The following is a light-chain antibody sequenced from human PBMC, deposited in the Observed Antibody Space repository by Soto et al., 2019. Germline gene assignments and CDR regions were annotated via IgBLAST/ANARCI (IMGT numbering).Light chain of an antibody. Sequence: DIQMTQSPSSLSASVGDRVTITCLASQSISSYLHWYQQKSGRAPRLLIYAASSLQSGVPSRFSGSGSGTDFTLPITSLQPEDFATYHCQQSYIIPRTFGQGTKLEIK. CDR2: AAS. CDR3: QQSYIIPRT. J-gene: IGKJ2*01. V-gene: IGKV1-39*01. CDR1: QSISSY.